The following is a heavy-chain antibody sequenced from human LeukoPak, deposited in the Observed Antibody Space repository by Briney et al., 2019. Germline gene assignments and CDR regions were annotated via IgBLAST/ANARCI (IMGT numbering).Heavy chain of an antibody. CDR2: IYTSGST. CDR1: GGSISSYY. J-gene: IGHJ6*02. V-gene: IGHV4-4*07. D-gene: IGHD3-10*01. CDR3: ARDSYGSGSYYKRHYYYYGMDA. Sequence: SETLSLTCTVSGGSISSYYWSWIRQPAGKGLEWIGRIYTSGSTNYNPSLKSRVTMSVDTSKNQFSLKLSSVTAADTAVYYCARDSYGSGSYYKRHYYYYGMDAWGQGTTVTVSS.